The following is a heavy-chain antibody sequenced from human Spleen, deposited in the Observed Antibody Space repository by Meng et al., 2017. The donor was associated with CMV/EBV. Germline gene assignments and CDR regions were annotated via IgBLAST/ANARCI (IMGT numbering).Heavy chain of an antibody. J-gene: IGHJ3*02. CDR2: IIPIFGTA. V-gene: IGHV1-69*05. CDR1: GGTFSSYA. CDR3: ARATRYSSSWYLSAFDI. Sequence: SVKVSCKASGGTFSSYAISWVRQAPGQGLEWMGGIIPIFGTANYAQKFQGRVTITTAESTSTAYMELSSLRSEDTAVYYCARATRYSSSWYLSAFDIWGQGTMVTVSS. D-gene: IGHD6-13*01.